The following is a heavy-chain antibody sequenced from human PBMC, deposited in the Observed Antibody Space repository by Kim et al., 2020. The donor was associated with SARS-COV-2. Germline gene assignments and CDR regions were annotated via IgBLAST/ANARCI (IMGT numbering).Heavy chain of an antibody. D-gene: IGHD5-18*01. CDR2: IA. Sequence: IANYAQKFQGRVTITADRSTSTAYMELSSLRSEDTAVYYCARIIDTAMVYWGQGTLVTVSS. CDR3: ARIIDTAMVY. J-gene: IGHJ4*02. V-gene: IGHV1-69*02.